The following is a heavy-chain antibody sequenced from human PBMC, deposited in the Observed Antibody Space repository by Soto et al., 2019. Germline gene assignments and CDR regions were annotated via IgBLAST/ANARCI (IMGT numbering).Heavy chain of an antibody. CDR2: ISAYNGNT. J-gene: IGHJ4*02. V-gene: IGHV1-18*01. D-gene: IGHD4-17*01. CDR1: GCSLSSQG. Sequence: VDSVKQSCKACGCSLSSQGISLARQAPGQGLEWMGWISAYNGNTNYAQKLQGRVTMTTDTSTSTAYMELRSLRSDDTAVYYCARRFDDYGDYYFDYWGQGTMVTVSS. CDR3: ARRFDDYGDYYFDY.